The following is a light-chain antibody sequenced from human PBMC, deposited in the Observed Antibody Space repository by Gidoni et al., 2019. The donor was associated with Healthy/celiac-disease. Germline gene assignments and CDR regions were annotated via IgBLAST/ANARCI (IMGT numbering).Light chain of an antibody. CDR1: QSISSSQ. J-gene: IGKJ4*01. CDR3: QHFGN. V-gene: IGKV3-20*01. Sequence: EIVLTQSPGTLSLSPGQSATLSCRANQSISSSQLAWYQQKPGQAPRPLMYCASSRATGIPDRFSGSGSGTDFTLTISRLEPEDFAVYYCQHFGNFGGGTKVE. CDR2: CAS.